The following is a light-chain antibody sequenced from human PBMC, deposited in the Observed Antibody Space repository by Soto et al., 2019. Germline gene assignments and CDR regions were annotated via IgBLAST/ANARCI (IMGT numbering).Light chain of an antibody. CDR2: GAS. J-gene: IGKJ4*01. CDR3: QQYNNWPPLT. Sequence: EIVMTQSPATLSVSPGERATLSCRASQSVSSDLAWYQQKPCQAPRLLIYGASTRATGIPARFSGSGSGTEFTLTIRSLQSEDFAVYYCQQYNNWPPLTFGGGTKVEIK. CDR1: QSVSSD. V-gene: IGKV3-15*01.